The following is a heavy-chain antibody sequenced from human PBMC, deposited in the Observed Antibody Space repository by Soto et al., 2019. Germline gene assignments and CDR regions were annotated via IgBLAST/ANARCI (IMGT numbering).Heavy chain of an antibody. CDR1: GYTFINYG. D-gene: IGHD3-10*01. CDR2: ISAYNGNT. CDR3: AREDQYYYGSGSYYGSWFDP. Sequence: QVQLVQSGAEVKKPGASVKVSCKASGYTFINYGISWVRQAPGQGLEWMGWISAYNGNTNCAQTFQGRVTMTTDTSTSTAYMELRSLRSDDTAVYYCAREDQYYYGSGSYYGSWFDPWGQGTLVTISS. V-gene: IGHV1-18*01. J-gene: IGHJ5*02.